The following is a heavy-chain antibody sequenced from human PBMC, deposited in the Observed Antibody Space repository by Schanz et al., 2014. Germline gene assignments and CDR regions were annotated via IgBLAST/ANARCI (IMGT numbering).Heavy chain of an antibody. Sequence: EVQLVASGGGLVQPGGSLRLSCAASGFAVDNYYMSCVRQAPGRGLEWVANIKRDGSEKNYLDSVKGRFTISRDNAKNSLFLQMNSLRAEDTAVYYCVRVSFADPRLYRGMDRDIDYWGQGTLVTGSS. CDR1: GFAVDNYY. CDR2: IKRDGSEK. J-gene: IGHJ4*02. CDR3: VRVSFADPRLYRGMDRDIDY. V-gene: IGHV3-7*03. D-gene: IGHD5-18*01.